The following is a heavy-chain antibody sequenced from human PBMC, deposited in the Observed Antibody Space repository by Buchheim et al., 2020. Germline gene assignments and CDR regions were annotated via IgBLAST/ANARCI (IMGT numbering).Heavy chain of an antibody. Sequence: QLQLRESGSGLMKPSQTLSLTCTVSGGSVSSDGYSWSWIRQPPGKGLEWIGYIHHSGGTDSNPSLKSRVTISLDRSTNQFALKLTSVTAADTAVYYCARGGTVPYYYYGMDVWGQGTT. CDR1: GGSVSSDGYS. V-gene: IGHV4-30-2*01. CDR3: ARGGTVPYYYYGMDV. J-gene: IGHJ6*02. CDR2: IHHSGGT. D-gene: IGHD4-17*01.